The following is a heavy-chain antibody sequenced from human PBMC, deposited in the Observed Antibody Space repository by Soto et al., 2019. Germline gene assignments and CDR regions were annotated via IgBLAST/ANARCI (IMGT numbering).Heavy chain of an antibody. Sequence: EVQLLESGGGLVQPGGSLRLSCAASGFTFSSYAMSWVRQAPGKGLEWVSAISGSGGSTYYADSVKGRFTISRDNSKNTLYLQMNSLRAEDTAVYYCATDTAQLWLAGYFDYWGQGTLVTVSS. CDR1: GFTFSSYA. CDR3: ATDTAQLWLAGYFDY. CDR2: ISGSGGST. J-gene: IGHJ4*02. D-gene: IGHD5-18*01. V-gene: IGHV3-23*01.